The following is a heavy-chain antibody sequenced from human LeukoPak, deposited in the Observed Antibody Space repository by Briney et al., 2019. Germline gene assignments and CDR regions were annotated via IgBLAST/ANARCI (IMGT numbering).Heavy chain of an antibody. CDR3: ARGDGYYDSSGYFDY. CDR1: GFTFSSYS. CDR2: ISRSSSYI. J-gene: IGHJ4*02. Sequence: GGSLRLSCAASGFTFSSYSMNWVRQAPGKGLEWVSSISRSSSYIYYADSVKGRFTISRDNAKNSLYLQMNSLRAEDTAVYYCARGDGYYDSSGYFDYWGQGTLVTVSS. D-gene: IGHD3-22*01. V-gene: IGHV3-21*01.